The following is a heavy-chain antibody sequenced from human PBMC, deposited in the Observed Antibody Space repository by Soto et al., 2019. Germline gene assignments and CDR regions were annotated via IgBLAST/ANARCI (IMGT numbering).Heavy chain of an antibody. Sequence: KVSCKASGYTFTIYAISWVRQAPGKGLEWVSAISYGGGTTYYADSVKGRFTISRDNSKNTLYLQMNSLRAEDTAVYYCAKNPGYYYDSTGYHFDYWGQGTLVTAPQ. CDR2: ISYGGGTT. J-gene: IGHJ4*02. CDR3: AKNPGYYYDSTGYHFDY. D-gene: IGHD3-22*01. CDR1: GYTFTIYA. V-gene: IGHV3-23*01.